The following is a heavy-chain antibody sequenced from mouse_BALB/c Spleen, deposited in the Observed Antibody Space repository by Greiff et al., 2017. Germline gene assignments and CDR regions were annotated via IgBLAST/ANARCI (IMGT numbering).Heavy chain of an antibody. CDR3: ARRGDWDDAMDY. Sequence: DVKLVESGGDLVKPGGSLKLSCAASGFTFSSYGMSWVRQTPDKRLEWVATISSGGSYTYYPDSVKGRFTISRDNAKNTLYLQMSSLKSEDTAMYYCARRGDWDDAMDYWGQGTSVTVSS. CDR2: ISSGGSYT. CDR1: GFTFSSYG. D-gene: IGHD4-1*01. J-gene: IGHJ4*01. V-gene: IGHV5-6*02.